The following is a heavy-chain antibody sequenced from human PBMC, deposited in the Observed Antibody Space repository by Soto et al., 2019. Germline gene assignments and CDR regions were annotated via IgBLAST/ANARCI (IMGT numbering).Heavy chain of an antibody. D-gene: IGHD2-2*01. Sequence: PGGSLRLSCAASGITFSSYDMSLVRQAPGKGLECVSNIKQDGSEKYYVDSVKGRFTISRGNAKNSLYLQMNSLRTEDTAVYYCARDREYCSSTSCYPPGYWGQGTLVNVSS. V-gene: IGHV3-7*03. J-gene: IGHJ4*02. CDR3: ARDREYCSSTSCYPPGY. CDR1: GITFSSYD. CDR2: IKQDGSEK.